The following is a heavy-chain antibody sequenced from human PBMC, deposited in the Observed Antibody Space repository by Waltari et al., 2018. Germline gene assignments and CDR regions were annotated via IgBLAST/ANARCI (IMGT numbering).Heavy chain of an antibody. CDR3: AREPGDPTVDAFDI. CDR1: GGTFSSYA. CDR2: IIPMFGTA. J-gene: IGHJ3*02. V-gene: IGHV1-69*05. Sequence: QVQLVQSGAEVKKPGSSVKVSCKASGGTFSSYAISWVRQAPGQGLEWMGGIIPMFGTANYAQKFQGRVTSTTDESTSTAYMELSSLRSEDTAVYYCAREPGDPTVDAFDIWGQGTMVIVSS. D-gene: IGHD4-17*01.